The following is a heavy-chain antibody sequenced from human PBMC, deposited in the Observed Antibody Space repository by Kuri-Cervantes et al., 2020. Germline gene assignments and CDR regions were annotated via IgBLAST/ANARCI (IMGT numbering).Heavy chain of an antibody. D-gene: IGHD6-19*01. J-gene: IGHJ4*02. V-gene: IGHV3-20*04. CDR3: ARQWNAFLDY. CDR1: GFTFDDYG. CDR2: INWNGGST. Sequence: GGSLRLSCAASGFTFDDYGMSWVRQAPGKGLEWVSGINWNGGSTGYADSVKGRFTISRDNSKNTLYLQMNSLRAEDTAVYYCARQWNAFLDYWGQGTLVTVSS.